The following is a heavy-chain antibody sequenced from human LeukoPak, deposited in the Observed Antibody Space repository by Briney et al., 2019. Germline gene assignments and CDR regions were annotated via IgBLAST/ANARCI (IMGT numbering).Heavy chain of an antibody. V-gene: IGHV3-48*01. D-gene: IGHD3-3*02. Sequence: GGSLRLSCTASGFSFSDYSMNWVRQAPGKGLEWVSYIRSSTSNIFYAESVKGRFTVSRDNAKNSLYLHMNSLRAEDTAVYYCARDRWHYGSGSGFFDYWGRGTLVTVSS. CDR3: ARDRWHYGSGSGFFDY. J-gene: IGHJ4*02. CDR1: GFSFSDYS. CDR2: IRSSTSNI.